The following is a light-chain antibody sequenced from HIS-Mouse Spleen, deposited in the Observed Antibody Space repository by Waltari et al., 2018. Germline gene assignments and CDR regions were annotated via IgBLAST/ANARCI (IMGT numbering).Light chain of an antibody. CDR3: QQYYSTPYT. CDR1: QSVLYRSNNKNY. Sequence: DIVMTQSPDSLAVSLGERATINCKSSQSVLYRSNNKNYLAWYQQEPGQPPKLLIYWASTRESGVPDRFSCSGSGTDFTLTISSLQAEDVAVYYCQQYYSTPYTFGQGTKLEIK. J-gene: IGKJ2*01. CDR2: WAS. V-gene: IGKV4-1*01.